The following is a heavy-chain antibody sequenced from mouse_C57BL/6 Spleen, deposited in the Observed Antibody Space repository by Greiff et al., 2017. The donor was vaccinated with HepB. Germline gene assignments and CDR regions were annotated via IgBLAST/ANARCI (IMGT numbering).Heavy chain of an antibody. Sequence: QVQLKQSGAELVRPGTSVKLSCKASGYTFTSYWMHWVKQRPGQGLEWIGVIDPSDSYTNYNQKFKGKATLTVDTSSSTAYMQLSSLTSEDSAVYYCARGNYYGEGYFDVWGTGTTVTVSS. V-gene: IGHV1-59*01. CDR2: IDPSDSYT. CDR3: ARGNYYGEGYFDV. J-gene: IGHJ1*03. D-gene: IGHD1-1*01. CDR1: GYTFTSYW.